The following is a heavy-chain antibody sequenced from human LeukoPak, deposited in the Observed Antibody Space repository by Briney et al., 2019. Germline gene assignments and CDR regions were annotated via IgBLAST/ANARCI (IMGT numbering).Heavy chain of an antibody. CDR1: GFTFSSYS. Sequence: GGSLRLSCAASGFTFSSYSMNWVRQAPGKGLEWVSSISSSSSYIYYADSVKGRFTISRDNAKNSLYLQMNSLRAEDTAVYYCARADWDTAMIDYLGQGTLVTVSS. CDR2: ISSSSSYI. J-gene: IGHJ4*02. CDR3: ARADWDTAMIDY. V-gene: IGHV3-21*01. D-gene: IGHD5-18*01.